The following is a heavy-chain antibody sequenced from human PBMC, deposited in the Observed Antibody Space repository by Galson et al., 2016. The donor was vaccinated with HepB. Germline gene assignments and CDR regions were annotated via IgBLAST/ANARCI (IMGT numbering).Heavy chain of an antibody. CDR3: ARLKYSSSELDY. Sequence: QSGAEVKKPGESLKISCKGSGYNFSRYWIGWVRQMPGKGLEWMGIIYSGDSDTRYSPSVQGQVTISVDKSISTAYMPWSSLKASDTAMYYCARLKYSSSELDYWGQGTLVTVSS. J-gene: IGHJ4*02. CDR1: GYNFSRYW. D-gene: IGHD6-6*01. CDR2: IYSGDSDT. V-gene: IGHV5-51*01.